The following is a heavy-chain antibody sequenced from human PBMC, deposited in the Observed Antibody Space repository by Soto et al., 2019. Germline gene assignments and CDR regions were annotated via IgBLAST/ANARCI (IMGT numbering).Heavy chain of an antibody. V-gene: IGHV3-30-3*01. Sequence: QVQLVESGGGVVQPGRSLRLSCAASGFTFSTCAMNRVRQGPDKGLEWVALISYDGSNKYYADSVKGRFTISRDNSKNTLYLQMNSLRGEDTAVYYCARDGNTYYYDRQDYWGQGSLVTVSS. D-gene: IGHD3-22*01. CDR1: GFTFSTCA. CDR2: ISYDGSNK. J-gene: IGHJ4*02. CDR3: ARDGNTYYYDRQDY.